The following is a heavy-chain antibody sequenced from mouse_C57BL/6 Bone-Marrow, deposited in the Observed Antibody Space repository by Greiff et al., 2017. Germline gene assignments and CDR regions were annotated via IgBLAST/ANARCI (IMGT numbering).Heavy chain of an antibody. V-gene: IGHV1-64*01. J-gene: IGHJ4*01. D-gene: IGHD4-1*01. CDR1: GYTFTSYW. CDR2: IHPNSGST. CDR3: ARWLTGNYYAMDY. Sequence: QVQLQQPGAELVKPGASVKLSCKASGYTFTSYWMHWVKQRPGQGLEWIGMIHPNSGSTNYNEKFKSKATLTVDTSSSTAYMQLSSLTSEDSAVYYCARWLTGNYYAMDYWGQGTSVTVSS.